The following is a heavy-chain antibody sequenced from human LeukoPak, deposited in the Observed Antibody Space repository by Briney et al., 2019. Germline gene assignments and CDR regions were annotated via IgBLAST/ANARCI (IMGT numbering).Heavy chain of an antibody. J-gene: IGHJ6*02. CDR3: ARWTDSSGYYSAHYGMDV. Sequence: GGSLRLSCAASGFTFSRDSMNWVRQAPGKGLEWVSYISSSSSMIYYADSVKGRFTISRDNAKNSAYLQLNSLRAEDTAVYYCARWTDSSGYYSAHYGMDVWGQGTTVTVSS. CDR2: ISSSSSMI. V-gene: IGHV3-48*04. D-gene: IGHD3-22*01. CDR1: GFTFSRDS.